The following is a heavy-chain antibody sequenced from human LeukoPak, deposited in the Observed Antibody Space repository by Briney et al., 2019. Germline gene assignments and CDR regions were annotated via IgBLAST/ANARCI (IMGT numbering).Heavy chain of an antibody. V-gene: IGHV4-61*01. CDR3: ARAQTGYCSSTSCYSDGMDV. Sequence: SETLSLTCTVSGSSVSSGSYYWSWIRQPPGKGLEWIGYIYYSGSTNYNPSLKSRVTISVDTSKNRFSLKLSSVTAADTAVYCCARAQTGYCSSTSCYSDGMDVWGQGTTVTVSS. D-gene: IGHD2-2*03. J-gene: IGHJ6*02. CDR1: GSSVSSGSYY. CDR2: IYYSGST.